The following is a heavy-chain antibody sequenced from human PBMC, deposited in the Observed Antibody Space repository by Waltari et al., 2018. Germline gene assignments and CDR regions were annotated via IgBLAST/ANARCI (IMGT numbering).Heavy chain of an antibody. Sequence: QVQLVQSGAEVKKPGSSVKVSCKASGGTFSSYTISWVRQAPGQGLEWMGRIIPSLGIANYAQKFQGRVTITADKSTSTAYMELSSLRSEDTAVYYCAREYGDQPNYFDYWGQGTLVTVSS. CDR2: IIPSLGIA. CDR3: AREYGDQPNYFDY. J-gene: IGHJ4*02. V-gene: IGHV1-69*08. D-gene: IGHD4-17*01. CDR1: GGTFSSYT.